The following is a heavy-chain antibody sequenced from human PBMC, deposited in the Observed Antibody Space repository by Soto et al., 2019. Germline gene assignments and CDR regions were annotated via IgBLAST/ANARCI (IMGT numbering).Heavy chain of an antibody. CDR1: GGTFSSYT. Sequence: QVQLVQSGAEVKKPGSSVKVSCKASGGTFSSYTISWVRQAPGQGLEWMGRIIPILGIANYAQKFQGRVTITADKSTSTAYMELSSLRSEDTAVYYCARAAKGTVTVGYWGQGTLVTVSS. D-gene: IGHD4-17*01. CDR3: ARAAKGTVTVGY. V-gene: IGHV1-69*02. CDR2: IIPILGIA. J-gene: IGHJ4*02.